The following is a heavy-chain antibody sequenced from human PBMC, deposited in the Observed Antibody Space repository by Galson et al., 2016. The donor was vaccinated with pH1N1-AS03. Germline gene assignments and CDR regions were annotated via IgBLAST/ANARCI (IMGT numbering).Heavy chain of an antibody. V-gene: IGHV1-2*02. CDR2: INPKSGGT. CDR1: GDTVTDYY. J-gene: IGHJ4*02. D-gene: IGHD3/OR15-3a*01. Sequence: PVKVSCKASGDTVTDYYIHWVRQAPGQGLEWMGWINPKSGGTKFDQKFQGRVTMTRDTTINTLYMELSSLRSDDTAIYFCARGYNVWTAFDYWGQGTLVTVSS. CDR3: ARGYNVWTAFDY.